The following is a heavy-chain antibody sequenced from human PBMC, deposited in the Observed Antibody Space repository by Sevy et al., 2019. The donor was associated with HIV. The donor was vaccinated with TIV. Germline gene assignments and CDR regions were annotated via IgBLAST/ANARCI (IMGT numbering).Heavy chain of an antibody. V-gene: IGHV1-2*02. J-gene: IGHJ6*02. CDR1: GYTFTGFY. CDR3: ARLEASGSGWYGNGMDV. D-gene: IGHD6-19*01. Sequence: ASVKVSCKASGYTFTGFYIHWVRHVPGQGLEWMGWINPSSGGTKYAQSLQDRVTMTTDTSTSTAYMELRSLRSDDTAVYYCARLEASGSGWYGNGMDVWGQGTTVTVSS. CDR2: INPSSGGT.